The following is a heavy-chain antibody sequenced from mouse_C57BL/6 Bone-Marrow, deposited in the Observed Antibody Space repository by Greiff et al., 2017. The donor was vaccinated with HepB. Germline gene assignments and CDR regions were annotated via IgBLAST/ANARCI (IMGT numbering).Heavy chain of an antibody. CDR3: ARDKDQKAQASNAMDY. D-gene: IGHD3-2*02. V-gene: IGHV5-4*01. CDR1: GFTFSSYA. Sequence: EVQLVESGGGLVKPGGSLKLSCAASGFTFSSYAMSWVRQTPGKRLEWVATICDGGSYTYYPDNVKGRFTISRDNAKNNLYLQMSHLKSEDTAMYYCARDKDQKAQASNAMDYWGQGTSVTVSS. CDR2: ICDGGSYT. J-gene: IGHJ4*01.